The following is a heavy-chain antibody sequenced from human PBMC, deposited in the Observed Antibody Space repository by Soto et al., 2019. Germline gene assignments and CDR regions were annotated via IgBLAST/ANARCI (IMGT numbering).Heavy chain of an antibody. Sequence: QVQLVQSGAEVKKPGSSVKGSCKASGGTFSSYAISWVRQAPGQGLEWMGGIIPIFGTANYAQKFQGRVTITPDESTRTAYMELSSLRSEDTAVYYCARVRDYGSSGYYWYFDLWGRGTLVTVSS. CDR2: IIPIFGTA. D-gene: IGHD3-22*01. CDR1: GGTFSSYA. CDR3: ARVRDYGSSGYYWYFDL. J-gene: IGHJ2*01. V-gene: IGHV1-69*01.